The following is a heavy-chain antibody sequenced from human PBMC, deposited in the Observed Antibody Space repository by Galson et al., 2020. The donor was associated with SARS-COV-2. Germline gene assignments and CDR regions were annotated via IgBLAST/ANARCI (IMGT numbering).Heavy chain of an antibody. J-gene: IGHJ4*02. Sequence: GGSLRLSCAASGFTFSNAWMTWVRQAPGKGLEWVGRIKSKIDGGTTDYAAPVKGRFTISRDDSKNTLYMEMNSLKIEDTAVYYCTTDHGRVTTVTTLPYWGQGTLVTVSS. CDR2: IKSKIDGGTT. CDR3: TTDHGRVTTVTTLPY. CDR1: GFTFSNAW. V-gene: IGHV3-15*01. D-gene: IGHD4-17*01.